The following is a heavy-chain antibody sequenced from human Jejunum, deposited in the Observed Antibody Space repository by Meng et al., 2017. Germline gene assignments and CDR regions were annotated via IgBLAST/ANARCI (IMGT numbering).Heavy chain of an antibody. J-gene: IGHJ2*01. CDR1: GFTFTNAW. V-gene: IGHV3-15*01. CDR2: IKSRPNGGTT. Sequence: GESLKISCAGSGFTFTNAWMNWVRQAPGKGLEWVGRIKSRPNGGTTEYAAPENGRFTISRNDSQQTEYMQMNSMNTDGSDVYYCARGWYPDLWGRGTPVTVSS. CDR3: ARGWYPDL.